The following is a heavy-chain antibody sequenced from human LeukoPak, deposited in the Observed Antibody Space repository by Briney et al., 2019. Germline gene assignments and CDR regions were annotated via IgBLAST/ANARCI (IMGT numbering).Heavy chain of an antibody. CDR2: ISYDGSNK. D-gene: IGHD2-8*01. CDR1: GFTFSSYA. Sequence: GGSLRLSCAASGFTFSSYAMHWVRQAPGKGLEWGAVISYDGSNKYYADSVKGRFTISRDNSKNTLYLQMNSLRAEDTAVYYCARVPYKYTVLDTSLDYWGQGTLVTVSS. V-gene: IGHV3-30*04. CDR3: ARVPYKYTVLDTSLDY. J-gene: IGHJ4*02.